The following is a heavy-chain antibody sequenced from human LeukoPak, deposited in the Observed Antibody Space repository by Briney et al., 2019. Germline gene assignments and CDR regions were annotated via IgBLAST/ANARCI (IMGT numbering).Heavy chain of an antibody. CDR2: LFDSGST. CDR3: ARGREHYYGSGTYYNPFDY. Sequence: PSETLSLTCTVSGGSISGYYWNWIRQPPGKGLEWIGYLFDSGSTNYNPSLKSRVTISVDMSKNQVSLKLNSVTAADTAVYYCARGREHYYGSGTYYNPFDYWGQGTLVTVSS. D-gene: IGHD3-10*01. V-gene: IGHV4-59*01. CDR1: GGSISGYY. J-gene: IGHJ4*02.